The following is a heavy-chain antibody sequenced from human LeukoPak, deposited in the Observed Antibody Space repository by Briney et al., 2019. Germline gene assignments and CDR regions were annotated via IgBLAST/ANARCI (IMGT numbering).Heavy chain of an antibody. Sequence: SQTLSLTCVISGDGVSSDLAAWNWIRQPPSRGLEWLGRTYYRSGWIDEYAESMRGRIVISPDTSKNQFFLQLNSVAAEDTAVYFCARDWEGRKYDYWGQGSLVTVSS. CDR2: TYYRSGWID. V-gene: IGHV6-1*01. CDR3: ARDWEGRKYDY. J-gene: IGHJ4*02. D-gene: IGHD1-26*01. CDR1: GDGVSSDLAA.